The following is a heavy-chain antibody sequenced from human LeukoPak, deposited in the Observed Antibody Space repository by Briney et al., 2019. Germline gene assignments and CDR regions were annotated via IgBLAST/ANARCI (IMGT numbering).Heavy chain of an antibody. D-gene: IGHD2-15*01. CDR2: INDDGSST. Sequence: PGGSLRLSCAASGFTFSSYWMHWVRQAPGKGLAWVSRINDDGSSTTYADSVKGRFTISRDNAKNTLYLQMNSLRAEDTAVYHCVRVRYCSGGRCNGYDYWGQGTLVTVSS. CDR1: GFTFSSYW. J-gene: IGHJ4*02. V-gene: IGHV3-74*01. CDR3: VRVRYCSGGRCNGYDY.